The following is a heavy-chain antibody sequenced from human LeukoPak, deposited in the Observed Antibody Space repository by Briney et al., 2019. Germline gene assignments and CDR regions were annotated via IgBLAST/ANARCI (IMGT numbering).Heavy chain of an antibody. V-gene: IGHV1-18*01. D-gene: IGHD4-17*01. CDR2: ISAYNGNT. CDR1: GYTFTNFG. CDR3: ARDRDYGDYNTQDLFVY. J-gene: IGHJ4*02. Sequence: ASVKVSCKASGYTFTNFGISWVRQAPGQGLEWMGWISAYNGNTNYAQRLQGRVTMTTDTSTSTAYMELRSLRSDDTAVYYCARDRDYGDYNTQDLFVYWGQGTLVNVSS.